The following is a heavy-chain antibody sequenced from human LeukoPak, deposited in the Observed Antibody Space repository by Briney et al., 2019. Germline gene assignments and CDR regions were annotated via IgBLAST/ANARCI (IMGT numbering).Heavy chain of an antibody. CDR1: GASITSSNYY. J-gene: IGHJ6*02. V-gene: IGHV4-39*07. Sequence: SETLSLTCTVSGASITSSNYYWLWLRQPPGKGLEWIGEINHSGSTNYNPSLKSRVTISVDTSKNQFSLKLSSVTAADTAVYYCARTSSGYSSDVWGQGTTVTVSS. CDR2: INHSGST. D-gene: IGHD3-22*01. CDR3: ARTSSGYSSDV.